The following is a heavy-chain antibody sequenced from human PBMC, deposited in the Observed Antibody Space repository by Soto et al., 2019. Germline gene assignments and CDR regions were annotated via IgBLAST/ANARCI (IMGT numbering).Heavy chain of an antibody. CDR1: GFTFSNVW. CDR3: TTPGIAAASTDSDY. CDR2: IKSKTDGGRT. Sequence: PGGSLRLSCAASGFTFSNVWMSWVRQAPGKGLEWVGRIKSKTDGGRTDYAAPVKGRFTISRDDSKNTLYLQMNSLKTEDTAVYYCTTPGIAAASTDSDYWGQGTLVTVSS. V-gene: IGHV3-15*01. J-gene: IGHJ4*02. D-gene: IGHD6-13*01.